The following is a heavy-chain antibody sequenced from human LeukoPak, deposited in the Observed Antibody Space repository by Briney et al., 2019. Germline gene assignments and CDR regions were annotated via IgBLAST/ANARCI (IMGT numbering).Heavy chain of an antibody. V-gene: IGHV5-10-1*01. Sequence: GESLRIPCNGSGFSFNSYWISRVRQMPGKGLEWMGRIDPSDSYSSYSPSFRGHVTISSDKSISTAYLQWSSLKASDTAMYYCARVPPDTSGWYYFDYWGQGTLVTVSS. CDR3: ARVPPDTSGWYYFDY. J-gene: IGHJ4*02. CDR1: GFSFNSYW. D-gene: IGHD6-19*01. CDR2: IDPSDSYS.